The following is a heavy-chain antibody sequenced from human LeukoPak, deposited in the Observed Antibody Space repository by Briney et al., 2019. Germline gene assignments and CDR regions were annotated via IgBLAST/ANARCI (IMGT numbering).Heavy chain of an antibody. D-gene: IGHD3-10*01. V-gene: IGHV3-48*03. CDR1: GFTFSSYE. Sequence: GGSLRLSCAASGFTFSSYEMNWLRQAPGKGLEWVSYISSSGSTIYYADSVKGRFTIFRDNAKNSLYLQMNSLRAEDTAVYYCAELGITMIGGVWGKGTTVTISS. CDR3: AELGITMIGGV. CDR2: ISSSGSTI. J-gene: IGHJ6*04.